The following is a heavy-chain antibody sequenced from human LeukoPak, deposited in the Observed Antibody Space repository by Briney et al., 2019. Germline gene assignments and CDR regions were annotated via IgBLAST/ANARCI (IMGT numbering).Heavy chain of an antibody. CDR1: GFTFDDYG. CDR2: INWNGGST. D-gene: IGHD6-13*01. V-gene: IGHV3-20*04. J-gene: IGHJ4*02. Sequence: GGPLRLSCAASGFTFDDYGMSWVRQAPGKGLEWVSGINWNGGSTGYADSVKGRFTISRDNAKNSLYLQMNSLRAEDTALYYCARERGIAAAGTFSDYWGQGTLVTVSS. CDR3: ARERGIAAAGTFSDY.